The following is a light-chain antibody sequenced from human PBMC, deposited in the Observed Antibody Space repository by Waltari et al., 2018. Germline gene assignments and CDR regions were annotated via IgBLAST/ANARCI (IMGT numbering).Light chain of an antibody. CDR1: PSVSRS. V-gene: IGKV3-20*01. Sequence: EIVLTQSPGTLSLSPGERVPLSCRSSPSVSRSLAWYQQKPGQAPRLLLYGASTRATGIPYRFSGSGSGTDFSLTISRLEPEDFAVYYCQHYVRLPVTFGQGTKVEIK. J-gene: IGKJ1*01. CDR3: QHYVRLPVT. CDR2: GAS.